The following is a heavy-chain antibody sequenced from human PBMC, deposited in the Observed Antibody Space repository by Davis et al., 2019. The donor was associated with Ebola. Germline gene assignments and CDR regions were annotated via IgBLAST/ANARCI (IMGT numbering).Heavy chain of an antibody. CDR1: GFTFSSYA. CDR2: ISYDGNNK. CDR3: ARDSLGGDIVLIYFDY. Sequence: GESLRLSCAASGFTFSSYAMHWVRQAPGKGLEWVAVISYDGNNKYYADSVKGRFTISRDNSKNTLYLQMNSLRDEDTAVYYCARDSLGGDIVLIYFDYWGQGTLVTVSS. D-gene: IGHD2-8*01. J-gene: IGHJ4*02. V-gene: IGHV3-30-3*01.